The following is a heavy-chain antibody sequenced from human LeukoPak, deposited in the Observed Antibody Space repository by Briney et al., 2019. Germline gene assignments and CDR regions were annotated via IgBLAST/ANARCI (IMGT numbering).Heavy chain of an antibody. D-gene: IGHD6-19*01. Sequence: SETLSLTCTVSGYSITSGNYWGWFRQPPGKGLEWIGSIYHSVSTYSNPSLKSRVTISVDTSKNQFSLKLTSVTAADTAVYYCARGRRIPVGDDYWGQGTLVTVSS. CDR1: GYSITSGNY. CDR3: ARGRRIPVGDDY. CDR2: IYHSVST. V-gene: IGHV4-38-2*02. J-gene: IGHJ4*02.